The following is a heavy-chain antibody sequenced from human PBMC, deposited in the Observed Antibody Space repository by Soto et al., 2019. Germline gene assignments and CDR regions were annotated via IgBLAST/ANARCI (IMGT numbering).Heavy chain of an antibody. D-gene: IGHD3-3*01. J-gene: IGHJ4*02. Sequence: GGSLRLSCVASGFFLRDFGMHWVRQAPGKGLEWVSVIWYDGSNTYQGDSVKGRFTISRDNSKNTLYLQMNSLRAEDTAVYYCAKETEHVLRFLEWLPLVAPPSSYWGQGTLVTVSS. V-gene: IGHV3-30*02. CDR1: GFFLRDFG. CDR3: AKETEHVLRFLEWLPLVAPPSSY. CDR2: IWYDGSNT.